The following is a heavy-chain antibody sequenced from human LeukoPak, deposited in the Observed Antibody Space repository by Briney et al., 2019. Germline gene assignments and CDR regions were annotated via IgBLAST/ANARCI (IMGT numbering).Heavy chain of an antibody. CDR1: GFTFSSYG. V-gene: IGHV3-30*02. CDR2: IRYDGSNK. J-gene: IGHJ4*02. Sequence: PGGSQRLSCAASGFTFSSYGMHWVRQAPGKGLEWVAFIRYDGSNKYYADSVKGRFTISRDNSKNTLYLQMNSLRAEDTAVYYCAKDKSLLPFIAAAGYYFDYWGQGTLVTVSS. CDR3: AKDKSLLPFIAAAGYYFDY. D-gene: IGHD6-13*01.